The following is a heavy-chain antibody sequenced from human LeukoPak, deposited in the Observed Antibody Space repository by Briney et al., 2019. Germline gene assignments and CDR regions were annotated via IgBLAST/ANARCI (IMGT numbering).Heavy chain of an antibody. V-gene: IGHV4-34*01. Sequence: PSETLSLTCAVYGGSFSGYYWSWIRQPPGKGLERIGEINHSGSTNYNPSLKSRVTISVDTSKNQFSLKLSSVTAADTAVYYCARTPNRWYYDSSGYYSPINYFDYWGQGTLVTVSS. CDR3: ARTPNRWYYDSSGYYSPINYFDY. D-gene: IGHD3-22*01. CDR1: GGSFSGYY. CDR2: INHSGST. J-gene: IGHJ4*02.